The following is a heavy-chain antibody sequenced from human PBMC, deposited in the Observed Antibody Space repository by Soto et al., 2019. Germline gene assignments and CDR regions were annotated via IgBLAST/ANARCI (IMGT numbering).Heavy chain of an antibody. CDR2: VYSGGST. Sequence: GGSLRLSCAASGFTISSNYMSWVRQAPGKGLEWVSVVYSGGSTYYADSVKGRFTISRDNSKNTLYLQMNSLRAEDTAVYYCARVTGSYNVIDYWGQGTLVTVSS. CDR3: ARVTGSYNVIDY. D-gene: IGHD1-26*01. J-gene: IGHJ4*02. V-gene: IGHV3-66*01. CDR1: GFTISSNY.